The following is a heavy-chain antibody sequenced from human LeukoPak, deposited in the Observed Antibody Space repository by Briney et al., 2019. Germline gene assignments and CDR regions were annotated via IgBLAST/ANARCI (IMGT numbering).Heavy chain of an antibody. V-gene: IGHV3-64D*06. D-gene: IGHD4-17*01. CDR1: GFTFSSYA. J-gene: IGHJ2*01. Sequence: PGGSLRLSCSASGFTFSSYAMHWVRQAPGKGLEYVSAISSNGGSTYYADSVKGRFTISRDNSKNTLYLQMSSLRAEDTAVYYCARYGDYAPRYFDLWGRGTLVTVSS. CDR2: ISSNGGST. CDR3: ARYGDYAPRYFDL.